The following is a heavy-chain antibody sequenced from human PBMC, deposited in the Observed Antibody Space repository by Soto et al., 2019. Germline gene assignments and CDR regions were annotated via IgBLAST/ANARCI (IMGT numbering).Heavy chain of an antibody. V-gene: IGHV3-30*18. CDR2: ISYDGSNK. D-gene: IGHD3-3*01. CDR3: AKDRYDFWSGYFSYYGMDV. J-gene: IGHJ6*02. Sequence: GGSLRLSCAASGFTFSSYGMHWVRQAPGKGLEWVAVISYDGSNKYYADSVKGRFTISRDNSKNTLYLQMNSLRAEDTAVYYCAKDRYDFWSGYFSYYGMDVWGQGTTVTVSS. CDR1: GFTFSSYG.